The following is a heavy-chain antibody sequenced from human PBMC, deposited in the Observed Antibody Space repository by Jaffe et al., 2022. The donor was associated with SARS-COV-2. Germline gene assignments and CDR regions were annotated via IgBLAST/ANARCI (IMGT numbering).Heavy chain of an antibody. D-gene: IGHD2-2*03. V-gene: IGHV2-5*02. CDR3: ARSVGGYCSSNSCYAQLRWLDP. CDR2: IYWDDDN. CDR1: GFSLSTSGVG. Sequence: QITLKESGPTLVKPTQTLTLTCTFSGFSLSTSGVGVGWIRQPPGKALEWLAFIYWDDDNRYSPSLESRLTITKDTSNNQVVLTMTNMDPVDTATYYCARSVGGYCSSNSCYAQLRWLDPWGQGTLVTVSS. J-gene: IGHJ5*02.